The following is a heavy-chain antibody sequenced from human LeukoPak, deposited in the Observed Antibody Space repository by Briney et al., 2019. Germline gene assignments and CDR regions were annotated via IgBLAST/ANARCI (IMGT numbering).Heavy chain of an antibody. CDR3: AYGTDSSGYPLDY. Sequence: SETLSLTCTVSGGSISSGDYYWSWIRQPPGRGLEWIGYIYYSGSTYYNPSLKSRVTISVDTSKNQFSLKLSSVTAADTAVYYCAYGTDSSGYPLDYWGQGTLVTVSS. D-gene: IGHD3-22*01. J-gene: IGHJ4*02. CDR1: GGSISSGDYY. CDR2: IYYSGST. V-gene: IGHV4-30-4*01.